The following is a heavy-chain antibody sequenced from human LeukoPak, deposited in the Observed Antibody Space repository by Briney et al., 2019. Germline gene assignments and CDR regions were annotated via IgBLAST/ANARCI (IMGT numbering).Heavy chain of an antibody. V-gene: IGHV3-11*01. D-gene: IGHD3-9*01. Sequence: GGPLRLSCAPSGFPFSDYYMHWIRQAPGKAREWISYISCSGSMKNYSASVKGRFNNSRDKDMNRLYLEMTSLRVGYRAVYYCERSGIVTGYFASWGQGTLVTVSS. J-gene: IGHJ4*02. CDR1: GFPFSDYY. CDR3: ERSGIVTGYFAS. CDR2: ISCSGSMK.